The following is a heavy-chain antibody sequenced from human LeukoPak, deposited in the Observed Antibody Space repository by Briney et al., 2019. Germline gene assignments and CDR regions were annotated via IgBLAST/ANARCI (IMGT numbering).Heavy chain of an antibody. CDR2: ISGSGGST. Sequence: GGSLRLSCAASGFTFSSYAMSWVRQAPGKGLEWVSAISGSGGSTYYADSVKGRFTISRDTSKNTLYLHMNSLRAEDTAVYYCARDRDSWYYFDYWGQGTLVTVSS. J-gene: IGHJ4*02. D-gene: IGHD6-13*01. CDR1: GFTFSSYA. V-gene: IGHV3-23*01. CDR3: ARDRDSWYYFDY.